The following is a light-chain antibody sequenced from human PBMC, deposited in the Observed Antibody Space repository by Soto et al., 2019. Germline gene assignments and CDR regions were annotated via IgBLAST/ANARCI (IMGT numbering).Light chain of an antibody. Sequence: QSVLTQPASVSGSPGQSITISCTGTSSDVGGYNYVSWYQQHPGKAPKLMIYEVGNRPSGVSNRFSDSKSGNTASLTISGLQAEDEADYYCSSYTSSSTVVFGGGTKLTVL. V-gene: IGLV2-14*01. J-gene: IGLJ2*01. CDR2: EVG. CDR1: SSDVGGYNY. CDR3: SSYTSSSTVV.